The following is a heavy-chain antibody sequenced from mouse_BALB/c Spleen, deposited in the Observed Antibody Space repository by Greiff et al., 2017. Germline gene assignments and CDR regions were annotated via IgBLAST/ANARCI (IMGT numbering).Heavy chain of an antibody. CDR2: INPSNGRT. Sequence: QVQLQQPGAELVKPGASVKLSCKASGYTFTSYWMHWVKQRPGQGLEWIGEINPSNGRTNYNEKFKSKATLTVDKSSSTAYMQLSSLTSEDSAVYYCARRGDGYSLDYWGQGTTLTVSS. J-gene: IGHJ2*01. D-gene: IGHD2-3*01. CDR3: ARRGDGYSLDY. CDR1: GYTFTSYW. V-gene: IGHV1S81*02.